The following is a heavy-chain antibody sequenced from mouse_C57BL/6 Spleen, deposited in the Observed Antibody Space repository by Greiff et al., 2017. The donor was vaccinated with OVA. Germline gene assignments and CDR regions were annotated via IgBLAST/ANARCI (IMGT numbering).Heavy chain of an antibody. V-gene: IGHV1-80*01. J-gene: IGHJ2*01. Sequence: VQLQQSGAELVKPGASVKISCKASGYAFSSYWMNWVKQRPGKGLEWIGHIYPGDGDTNYNGKFKGKATLTADKSSSTAYMQLSSLTSEDSAVYFCARQNTVVEDDFDYWGQGTTLTVSS. D-gene: IGHD1-1*01. CDR3: ARQNTVVEDDFDY. CDR2: IYPGDGDT. CDR1: GYAFSSYW.